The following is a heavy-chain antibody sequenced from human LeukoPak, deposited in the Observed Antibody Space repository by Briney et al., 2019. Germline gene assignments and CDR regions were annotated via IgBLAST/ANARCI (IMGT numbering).Heavy chain of an antibody. Sequence: SQTLSLTCGISGESVSSKSGGWNWIRQSPSRGLEWLGRTYYTSKWYNEYAVSMKSRITINSDTSKNQLSLHLDSVTPEDTAVYYCAREQLWSGPNRFDSWGQGTLVTVSS. CDR3: AREQLWSGPNRFDS. J-gene: IGHJ5*01. CDR1: GESVSSKSGG. D-gene: IGHD3-10*02. V-gene: IGHV6-1*01. CDR2: TYYTSKWYN.